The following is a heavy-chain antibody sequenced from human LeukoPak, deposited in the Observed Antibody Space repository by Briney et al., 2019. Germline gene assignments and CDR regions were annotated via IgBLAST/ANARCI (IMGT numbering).Heavy chain of an antibody. CDR1: GYTFTNFY. V-gene: IGHV1-46*04. Sequence: APVKVSCKASGYTFTNFYMHWVRQAPGQGLEWMGMINPNDGSTSYAQRLRGRVTMTRDTSTSTFYMELSTLRYEDTAIYYCARGSYYYMDVWGKGTTVTISS. CDR2: INPNDGST. CDR3: ARGSYYYMDV. J-gene: IGHJ6*03.